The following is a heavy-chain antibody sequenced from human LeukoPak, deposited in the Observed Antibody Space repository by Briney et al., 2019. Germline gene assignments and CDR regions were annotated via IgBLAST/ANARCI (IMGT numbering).Heavy chain of an antibody. CDR1: GFTFSSYA. J-gene: IGHJ4*02. D-gene: IGHD6-13*01. CDR3: AKDRGTYSSSWCDY. V-gene: IGHV3-30*04. CDR2: ISYDGSNK. Sequence: PGRSLTLSCAASGFTFSSYAMHWVRQAPGKGLEWVAVISYDGSNKYYADSVKGRFTISRDNSKNTLYLQMNSLRAEDTAVYYCAKDRGTYSSSWCDYWGQGTLVTVSS.